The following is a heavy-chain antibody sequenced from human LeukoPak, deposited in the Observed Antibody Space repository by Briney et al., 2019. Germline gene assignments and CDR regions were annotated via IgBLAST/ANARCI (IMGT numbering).Heavy chain of an antibody. D-gene: IGHD3-9*01. CDR2: IYYSGST. Sequence: SETLSLTCTVSGGSISSSSYYCGWIRQPPGKGLEWIGRIYYSGSTYYYPSLKSPVTISVDTSKNQFSLKLSSVTAADTAVYYCARQPLTEAYYFDYWGQGTLVTVSS. CDR3: ARQPLTEAYYFDY. V-gene: IGHV4-39*01. CDR1: GGSISSSSYY. J-gene: IGHJ4*02.